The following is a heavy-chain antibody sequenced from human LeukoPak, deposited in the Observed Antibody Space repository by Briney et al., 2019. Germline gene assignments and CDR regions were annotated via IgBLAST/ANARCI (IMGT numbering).Heavy chain of an antibody. CDR3: ARDSALTGYYLFDY. CDR2: ITSGSSYI. V-gene: IGHV3-21*01. CDR1: GFTFSSYN. J-gene: IGHJ4*02. Sequence: GGSLRLSCAASGFTFSSYNMNWVRQAPGQGLEWVSSITSGSSYIYYADSVKGRFTISRDNAKSSLYLQMNSLRAEDTAVYYCARDSALTGYYLFDYWGQGTLVTVSS. D-gene: IGHD3-9*01.